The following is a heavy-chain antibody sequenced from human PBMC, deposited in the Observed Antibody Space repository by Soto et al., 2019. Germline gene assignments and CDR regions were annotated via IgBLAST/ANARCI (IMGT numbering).Heavy chain of an antibody. CDR3: ARMEQQLVSFWGWFDP. CDR2: ISAYNGNT. V-gene: IGHV1-18*01. Sequence: QVQLVQSGAEVKKPGASVKVSCKASGYTFTSYGISWVRQAPGQGLEWMGWISAYNGNTNYAQKLQGRVTMTTDTTTSTAYRELGSLSSDDTAVYYCARMEQQLVSFWGWFDPWGQGTLVTVSS. CDR1: GYTFTSYG. D-gene: IGHD6-13*01. J-gene: IGHJ5*02.